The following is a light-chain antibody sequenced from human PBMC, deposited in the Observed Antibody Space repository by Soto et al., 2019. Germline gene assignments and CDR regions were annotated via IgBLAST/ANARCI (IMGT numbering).Light chain of an antibody. CDR3: HQYVNSPPSWT. CDR2: GAS. CDR1: RSVSSSY. V-gene: IGKV3-20*01. J-gene: IGKJ1*01. Sequence: ETVLTQSPGTLSLSPGERATLFCRASRSVSSSYLAWYQQKPGQAPRLLIYGASNRATGIPDRFSGGGSGTDFTLTISKLEPEDFAVYYCHQYVNSPPSWTFGQGTKVEIK.